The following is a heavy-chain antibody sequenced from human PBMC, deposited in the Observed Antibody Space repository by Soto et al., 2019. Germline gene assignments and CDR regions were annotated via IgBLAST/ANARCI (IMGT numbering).Heavy chain of an antibody. V-gene: IGHV4-34*01. CDR3: ARGGIGYCSSTSCYMSDY. Sequence: QVQLQQWGAGLLKPSETLSLTCAVYGGSFSGYYWSWIRQPQGTGLEWIGEINHSGSTNYNPSLKSRVTISVDTSKNQFSLKLSSVTAADTAVYYCARGGIGYCSSTSCYMSDYWGQGTLVTVSS. D-gene: IGHD2-2*02. CDR1: GGSFSGYY. CDR2: INHSGST. J-gene: IGHJ4*02.